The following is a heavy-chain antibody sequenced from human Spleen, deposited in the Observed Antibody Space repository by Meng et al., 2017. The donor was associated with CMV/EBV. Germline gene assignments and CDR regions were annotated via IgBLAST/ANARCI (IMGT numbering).Heavy chain of an antibody. V-gene: IGHV1-46*01. CDR1: GYTFTSYY. Sequence: QVQLVQSGAEVKKPGAAVKVACKASGYTFTSYYMHWVRQAPGQGLEWMGIINPSGGSTSYAQKFQGRVTMTRDTSTSTVYMELSSLRSEDTAVYYCARVGITSYFDYWGQGTLVTASS. CDR3: ARVGITSYFDY. D-gene: IGHD3-3*01. CDR2: INPSGGST. J-gene: IGHJ4*02.